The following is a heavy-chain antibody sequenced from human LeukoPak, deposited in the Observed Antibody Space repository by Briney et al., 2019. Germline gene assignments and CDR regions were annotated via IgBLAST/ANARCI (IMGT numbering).Heavy chain of an antibody. V-gene: IGHV3-23*01. Sequence: PGGSLRPSCAASEFAFSNYGMSWVRQAPGKGLEWVSSISGSGGTAYYADSVKGRFTISRDNSKNTLYLQMNSLRAEDTAVYYCARSIRGYSYMLDYWGQGTLVTVSS. D-gene: IGHD5-18*01. CDR3: ARSIRGYSYMLDY. J-gene: IGHJ4*02. CDR2: ISGSGGTA. CDR1: EFAFSNYG.